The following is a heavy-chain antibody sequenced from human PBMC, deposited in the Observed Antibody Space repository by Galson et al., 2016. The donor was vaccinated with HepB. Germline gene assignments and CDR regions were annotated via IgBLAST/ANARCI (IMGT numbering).Heavy chain of an antibody. CDR1: GFTFSDHY. Sequence: LRLSCAASGFTFSDHYMDWVRQAPGKGLEWVGRTRNKANSYATEYAASVKGRFTISRDDSKNSLYLQMNSLRDEDTAVYYCARDGGGGYNLDCWGQGTLVTVAS. V-gene: IGHV3-72*01. CDR3: ARDGGGGYNLDC. J-gene: IGHJ4*02. D-gene: IGHD5-24*01. CDR2: TRNKANSYAT.